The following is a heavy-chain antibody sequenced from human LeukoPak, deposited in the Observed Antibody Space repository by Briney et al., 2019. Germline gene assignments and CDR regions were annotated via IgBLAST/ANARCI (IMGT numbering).Heavy chain of an antibody. D-gene: IGHD6-6*01. CDR3: ARGVYSSSSGDFDY. V-gene: IGHV3-30-3*01. Sequence: GGSLRLSCAASGFTFSSYAMHWVRQAPGKGLEWVAVISYDGSNKYYADSVKGRFTISRDNSKNTLYLQMNSLRAEDTAVYYCARGVYSSSSGDFDYWGQGTLVTVSS. CDR2: ISYDGSNK. J-gene: IGHJ4*02. CDR1: GFTFSSYA.